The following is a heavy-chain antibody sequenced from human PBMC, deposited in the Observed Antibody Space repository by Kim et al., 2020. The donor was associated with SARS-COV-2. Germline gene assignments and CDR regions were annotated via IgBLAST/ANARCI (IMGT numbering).Heavy chain of an antibody. D-gene: IGHD6-19*01. CDR1: GYSISSGYY. V-gene: IGHV4-38-2*02. Sequence: SETLSLTCTVSGYSISSGYYWGWIRQPPGKGLEWIGSIYHSGSTYYNPSLKSRVTISVDTSKNQFSLKLSSVTAADTAVYYCARYSVLEQWPHYWGQGTLVTVSS. CDR2: IYHSGST. CDR3: ARYSVLEQWPHY. J-gene: IGHJ4*02.